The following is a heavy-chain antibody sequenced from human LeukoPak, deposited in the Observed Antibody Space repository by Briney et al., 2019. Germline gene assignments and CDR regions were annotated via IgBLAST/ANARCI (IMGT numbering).Heavy chain of an antibody. CDR2: MYYTGST. D-gene: IGHD2-21*02. CDR1: GGSIRSYY. V-gene: IGHV4-59*03. J-gene: IGHJ4*02. CDR3: AAVVVSGTPYFDY. Sequence: SETLSLTCTVSGGSIRSYYWTWIRQPPGKGLEWIGYMYYTGSTKYNPSLKSRVSISVDTSKNQFSLTLTSVTAADTAVYYCAAVVVSGTPYFDYWGQGTLVIVSS.